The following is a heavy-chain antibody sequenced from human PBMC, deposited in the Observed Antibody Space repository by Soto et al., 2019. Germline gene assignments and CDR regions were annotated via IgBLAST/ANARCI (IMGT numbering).Heavy chain of an antibody. J-gene: IGHJ4*02. CDR3: ARAPYYYDSSAYLGY. Sequence: PGGSLRLSCAASGFTFSSYSMNWVRQAPGKGLEWVSSTSSSSSYIYYADSVKGRFTISRDNAKNSLYLQMNSLRAEDTAVYYCARAPYYYDSSAYLGYWGQGTLVTVSS. V-gene: IGHV3-21*01. D-gene: IGHD3-22*01. CDR2: TSSSSSYI. CDR1: GFTFSSYS.